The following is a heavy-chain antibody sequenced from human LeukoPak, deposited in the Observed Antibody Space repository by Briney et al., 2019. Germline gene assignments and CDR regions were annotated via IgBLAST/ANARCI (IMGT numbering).Heavy chain of an antibody. D-gene: IGHD1-26*01. V-gene: IGHV3-30*04. Sequence: PGRSLRLSCAASGFTFSSYAMHWVRQAPGKGLEWVAVISYDGGNKYYADSVKGRFTISRDNSKNTLYLQMNSLRAGDTAVYYCARASGSYLYYFDYWGQGTLVTVSS. CDR2: ISYDGGNK. CDR3: ARASGSYLYYFDY. J-gene: IGHJ4*02. CDR1: GFTFSSYA.